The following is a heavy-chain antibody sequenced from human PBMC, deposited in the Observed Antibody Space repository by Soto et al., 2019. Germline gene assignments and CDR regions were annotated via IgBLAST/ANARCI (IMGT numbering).Heavy chain of an antibody. V-gene: IGHV4-39*01. CDR3: ATRRGGRGSVDY. CDR2: IYYSGST. D-gene: IGHD2-15*01. J-gene: IGHJ4*02. Sequence: QLQLQESGPGLVKPSETLSLTCTVSGGSISSSSYYWGWIRQPPGKGMEWIGSIYYSGSTYYNPSLESRVTISVDTSKNQFSLKLSSVTAADTAVYYCATRRGGRGSVDYWGQGTLVTVSS. CDR1: GGSISSSSYY.